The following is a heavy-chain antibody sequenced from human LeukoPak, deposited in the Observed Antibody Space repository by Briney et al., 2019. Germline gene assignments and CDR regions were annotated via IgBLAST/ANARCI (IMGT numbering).Heavy chain of an antibody. CDR1: GYRFTSDW. D-gene: IGHD2-2*01. J-gene: IGHJ4*02. V-gene: IGHV5-51*01. Sequence: GESLKISCKGSGYRFTSDWIGWVRQMPGKGLEWMGIIYPGDSDTRYSPSFQGQVTISADKSISTAYLQWSSLKASDTAMYYCARHHCSSTTCYLYFDCWGQGTLVTVSS. CDR3: ARHHCSSTTCYLYFDC. CDR2: IYPGDSDT.